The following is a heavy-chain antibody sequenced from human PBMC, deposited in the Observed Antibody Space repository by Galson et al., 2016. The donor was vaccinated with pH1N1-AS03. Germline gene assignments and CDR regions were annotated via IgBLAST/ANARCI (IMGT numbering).Heavy chain of an antibody. D-gene: IGHD7-27*01. CDR3: ARPSPLGIPGRKGLYAFDL. Sequence: QSGAEVKKPGESLKISCKGSGYYFSSYWVGWVRQMPGKGLEWLGIMYPEDSDVRYSPSLRGQVTISADKSISTAYLQWTSLEASDTAIYFCARPSPLGIPGRKGLYAFDLWGQGTKVTVSS. V-gene: IGHV5-51*03. J-gene: IGHJ3*01. CDR1: GYYFSSYW. CDR2: MYPEDSDV.